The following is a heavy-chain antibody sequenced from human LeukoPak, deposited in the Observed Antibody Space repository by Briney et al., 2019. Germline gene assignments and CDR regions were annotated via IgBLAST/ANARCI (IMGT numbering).Heavy chain of an antibody. J-gene: IGHJ4*02. V-gene: IGHV3-21*01. CDR3: ARDLYYYDSSGYYSFDY. Sequence: GGSLRLSCAASGFTFSSYSMNWVRQAPGKGLEWVSSISSSSSYIYYADSVKGRFTISRDNAKNSLYLQMNSLRAEDTAVYYCARDLYYYDSSGYYSFDYWGQGTLVTVSS. D-gene: IGHD3-22*01. CDR1: GFTFSSYS. CDR2: ISSSSSYI.